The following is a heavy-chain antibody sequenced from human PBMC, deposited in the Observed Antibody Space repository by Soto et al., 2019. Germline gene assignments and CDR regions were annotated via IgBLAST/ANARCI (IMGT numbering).Heavy chain of an antibody. V-gene: IGHV4-30-4*01. CDR3: AREPRYYDFSFSPFFDY. D-gene: IGHD3-3*01. J-gene: IGHJ4*02. Sequence: QVQLQESGPGLVKPSQTRSLTCTVSGCSISSGDFYWSWIRQPPGKGLEWIGYLSGSTYYNPSLKSRVTISVDTSKNQFSLKLSSVTAADTAVYYCAREPRYYDFSFSPFFDYWGQGTLVTVSS. CDR2: LSGST. CDR1: GCSISSGDFY.